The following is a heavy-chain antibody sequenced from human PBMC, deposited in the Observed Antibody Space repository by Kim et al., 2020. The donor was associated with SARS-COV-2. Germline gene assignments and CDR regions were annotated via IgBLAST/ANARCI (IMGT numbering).Heavy chain of an antibody. CDR2: IYYSGST. CDR3: ARLIGSYYGMDV. D-gene: IGHD3-10*01. J-gene: IGHJ6*02. V-gene: IGHV4-39*01. CDR1: GGSISSSSYY. Sequence: SETLSLTCTVSGGSISSSSYYWGWIRQPPGKGLEWIGSIYYSGSTYYNPSLKSRVTISVDTSKNQFSLKLSSVTAADTAVYYCARLIGSYYGMDVWGQGTTFTVSS.